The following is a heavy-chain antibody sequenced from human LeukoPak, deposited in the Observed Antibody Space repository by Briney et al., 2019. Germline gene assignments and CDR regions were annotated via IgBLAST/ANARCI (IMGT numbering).Heavy chain of an antibody. V-gene: IGHV3-74*01. CDR2: IKGDGSTI. D-gene: IGHD1-26*01. Sequence: GGSLRLSCAASGFTFSSYWMHWVRQAPGKGLAWVSRIKGDGSTINYADSVKGRFTISRDNAKNTLYLQMNSLRAEDTAVYYCTRLGVGGTGADYWGQGTLVTVSS. CDR1: GFTFSSYW. CDR3: TRLGVGGTGADY. J-gene: IGHJ4*02.